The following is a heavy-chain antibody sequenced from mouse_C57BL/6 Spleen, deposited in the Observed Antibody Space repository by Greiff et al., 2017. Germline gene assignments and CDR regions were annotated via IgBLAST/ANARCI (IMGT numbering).Heavy chain of an antibody. Sequence: QVQLKQSGPELVKPGASVKISCKASGYAFSSSWMNWVKQRPGKGLEWIGRIYPGDGDTNYNGKFKGKGTLTADKSSSTAYMQLSSLTSEDSAVYFCARDYGFDDWGQGTTLTVSS. CDR2: IYPGDGDT. CDR3: ARDYGFDD. D-gene: IGHD1-1*01. CDR1: GYAFSSSW. V-gene: IGHV1-82*01. J-gene: IGHJ2*01.